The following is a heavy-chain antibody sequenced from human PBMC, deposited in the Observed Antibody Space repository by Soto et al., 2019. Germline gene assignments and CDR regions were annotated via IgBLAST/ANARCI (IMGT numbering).Heavy chain of an antibody. V-gene: IGHV1-18*01. CDR2: ISAYNGNT. J-gene: IGHJ4*02. D-gene: IGHD3-22*01. Sequence: ASVKVSCKASGYTFTSYGISWVRQAPGQGLEWMGWISAYNGNTNYAQKFQGRVTITADESTITAYMELSSLRSEDTSVYYCARGRFYYDSSGYYCFDYWGQGTLVTVSS. CDR3: ARGRFYYDSSGYYCFDY. CDR1: GYTFTSYG.